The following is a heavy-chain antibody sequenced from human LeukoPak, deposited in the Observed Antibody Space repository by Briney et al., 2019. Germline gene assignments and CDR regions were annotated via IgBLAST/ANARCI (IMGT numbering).Heavy chain of an antibody. CDR3: ARDPQSPYYYDSSGYYPDY. Sequence: GGSLRLSCAASGFTFSSYWMHWVRQAPGKGLVWVSRINSDGSSTSYADSVKGRFTISRDNAKNTLYLQMNSLRAEDTAVYYCARDPQSPYYYDSSGYYPDYWGQGTLVTVSS. CDR2: INSDGSST. J-gene: IGHJ4*02. V-gene: IGHV3-74*01. D-gene: IGHD3-22*01. CDR1: GFTFSSYW.